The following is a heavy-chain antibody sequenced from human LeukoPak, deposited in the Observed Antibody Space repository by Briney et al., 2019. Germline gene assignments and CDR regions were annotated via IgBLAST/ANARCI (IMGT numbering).Heavy chain of an antibody. Sequence: SETLSLTCAVYGGSFSGYYWSWIRQPPGKGLEWIGEINHSGSTNYNPSLKSRVTISVDTSKNQFSLKLSSVTAADTAVYYCARETRGDDTFDIWGHGKMVFVSS. J-gene: IGHJ3*02. V-gene: IGHV4-34*01. CDR3: ARETRGDDTFDI. CDR2: INHSGST. CDR1: GGSFSGYY. D-gene: IGHD3-10*01.